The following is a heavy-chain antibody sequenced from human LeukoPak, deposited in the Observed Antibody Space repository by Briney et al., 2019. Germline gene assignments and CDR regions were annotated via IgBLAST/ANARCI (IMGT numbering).Heavy chain of an antibody. CDR1: GFTFSDYS. J-gene: IGHJ6*03. Sequence: GGSLRLSCAASGFTFSDYSFHWVREAPGNGLEWVAVISDGGGNTYCADSVKGRFTVSRDNSKNTLYLQMTSLRAEDTAVYYCAREINYYFYMDVWGKGTTVAVS. V-gene: IGHV3-30*01. CDR3: AREINYYFYMDV. CDR2: ISDGGGNT.